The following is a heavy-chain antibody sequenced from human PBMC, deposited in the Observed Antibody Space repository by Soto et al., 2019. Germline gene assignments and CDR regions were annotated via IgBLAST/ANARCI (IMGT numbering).Heavy chain of an antibody. D-gene: IGHD3-22*01. CDR1: GFTFSSYA. CDR2: ISYDGSNK. Sequence: QVQLVESGGGVVQPGRSLRLSCAASGFTFSSYAMHWVRQAPGKGLEWVAVISYDGSNKYYADSVKGRFTISRDNSKNTLYLQMNSLRAEDTAVYYCARDGGWLKGDFDYWGQGTLVTVSS. CDR3: ARDGGWLKGDFDY. J-gene: IGHJ4*02. V-gene: IGHV3-30-3*01.